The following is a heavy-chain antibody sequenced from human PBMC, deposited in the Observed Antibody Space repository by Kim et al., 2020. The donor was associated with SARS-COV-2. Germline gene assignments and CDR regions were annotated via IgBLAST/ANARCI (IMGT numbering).Heavy chain of an antibody. CDR3: ARDGYSSSSIGY. D-gene: IGHD6-13*01. V-gene: IGHV3-21*01. J-gene: IGHJ4*02. Sequence: YSANSVTCRVTLSRDNAKNSLYLQMNSLRAEYTAVYYCARDGYSSSSIGYWGQGTLVTVSS.